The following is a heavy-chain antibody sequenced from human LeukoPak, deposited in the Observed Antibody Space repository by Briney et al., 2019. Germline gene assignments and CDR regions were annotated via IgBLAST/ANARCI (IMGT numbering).Heavy chain of an antibody. CDR1: GFTFSSYA. J-gene: IGHJ6*03. CDR2: ISGRDSTT. V-gene: IGHV3-23*01. Sequence: GGSLRLSCAASGFTFSSYAMSWVRQAPGKGLEWVSGISGRDSTTYYADSVKGRFTISRDNAKNSLYLQMNSLRAEDTAVYYCARACSSTSCYYYYYMDVWGKGTTVTVSS. D-gene: IGHD2-2*01. CDR3: ARACSSTSCYYYYYMDV.